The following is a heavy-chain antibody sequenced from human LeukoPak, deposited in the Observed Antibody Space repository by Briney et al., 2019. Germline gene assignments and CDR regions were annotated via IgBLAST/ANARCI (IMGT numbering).Heavy chain of an antibody. V-gene: IGHV3-53*01. D-gene: IGHD1-26*01. J-gene: IGHJ4*02. Sequence: GGSLRLSCAASGXTVNSNLVSWVRQALGKGLEWVSVIYGGDTTYYADSVKGRFTISRDISKNTLYLQMNSLRAEDTAVYYCARGHRDSGSYTRGYFDYWGQGTLVTVSS. CDR1: GXTVNSNL. CDR3: ARGHRDSGSYTRGYFDY. CDR2: IYGGDTT.